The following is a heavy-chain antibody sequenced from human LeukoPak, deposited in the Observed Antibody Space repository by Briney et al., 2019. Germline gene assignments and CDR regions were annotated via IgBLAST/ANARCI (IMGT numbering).Heavy chain of an antibody. J-gene: IGHJ4*02. V-gene: IGHV3-7*01. CDR3: ARGIVVVVGASDHFDY. CDR1: GFTFSTYW. D-gene: IGHD2-15*01. Sequence: GSLRLSCAASGFTFSTYWMNWVRQAPGKGLERVGTISPDGSDKYYVDSVKGRFTISRDNAKTSLYLQINSLRADDTALYFCARGIVVVVGASDHFDYWGQGTLITVSS. CDR2: ISPDGSDK.